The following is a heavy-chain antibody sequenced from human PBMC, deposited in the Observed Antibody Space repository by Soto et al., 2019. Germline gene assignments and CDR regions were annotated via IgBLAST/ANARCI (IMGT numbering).Heavy chain of an antibody. CDR1: GYSFTSYW. Sequence: PGESLKISCKGSGYSFTSYWISWVRQMPGKGLEWMGRIDPSDSYTNYSPSFQGHVTISADKSISTAYLQWSSLKASDTAMYYCARRTLSSSSSWYYYYGMDVWGQGTTVTVSS. D-gene: IGHD6-6*01. CDR2: IDPSDSYT. J-gene: IGHJ6*02. V-gene: IGHV5-10-1*01. CDR3: ARRTLSSSSSWYYYYGMDV.